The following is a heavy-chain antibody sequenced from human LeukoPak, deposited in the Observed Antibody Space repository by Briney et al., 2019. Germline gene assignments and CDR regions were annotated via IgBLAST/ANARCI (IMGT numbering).Heavy chain of an antibody. J-gene: IGHJ5*02. CDR1: GGSISSYY. CDR3: AREGDSSSMGWFDP. V-gene: IGHV4-59*01. D-gene: IGHD6-13*01. Sequence: SETLSLTCTVSGGSISSYYWSWIRQPPGKGLEWIGYIYYSGSTNYNPSLKSRATISVDTSKNQFSLKLSSVTAADTAVYYCAREGDSSSMGWFDPWGQGTLVTVSS. CDR2: IYYSGST.